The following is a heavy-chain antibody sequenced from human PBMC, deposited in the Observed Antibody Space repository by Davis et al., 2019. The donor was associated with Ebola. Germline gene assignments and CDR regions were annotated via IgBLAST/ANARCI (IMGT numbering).Heavy chain of an antibody. J-gene: IGHJ4*02. CDR3: ARDFRRYWSGGSCYFDY. Sequence: GGSLRLSCAASGFTFSNHAMTWVRQAPGKGLEWVSSITASGRPTYYAASVKGHFTISRDNSKNTLYLQMNSLRAEDTAVYYCARDFRRYWSGGSCYFDYWGQGALVTVSS. V-gene: IGHV3-23*01. CDR2: ITASGRPT. CDR1: GFTFSNHA. D-gene: IGHD2-15*01.